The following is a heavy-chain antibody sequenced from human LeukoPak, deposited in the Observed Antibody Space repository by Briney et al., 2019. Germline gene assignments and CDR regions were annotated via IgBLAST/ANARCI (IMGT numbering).Heavy chain of an antibody. D-gene: IGHD4-17*01. CDR3: ARVRTVSYYYMDV. V-gene: IGHV3-23*01. Sequence: GGSLRLSCAASGFTFRSYAMNWVRQAPGKGLEWVSGISGSGTNTDYADSVKGRFTISRDNSKNTLYLQMNSLRAEDTAVYYCARVRTVSYYYMDVWGKGTTVTVSS. CDR2: ISGSGTNT. J-gene: IGHJ6*03. CDR1: GFTFRSYA.